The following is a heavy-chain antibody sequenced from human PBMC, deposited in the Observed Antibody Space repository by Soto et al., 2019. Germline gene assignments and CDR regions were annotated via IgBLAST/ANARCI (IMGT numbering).Heavy chain of an antibody. V-gene: IGHV3-7*01. CDR3: GRGLGWLDP. CDR1: GFTFSNYW. J-gene: IGHJ5*02. Sequence: EVQLVESGGGLVQPGGSLRFSCAASGFTFSNYWMSWVRQAPGKGLEWVANIKQDGSEKYYVDSVKGRFTISRDNAKNSLHLEMNSLRAEDTGVYHWGRGLGWLDPWGQGTLVTVSS. CDR2: IKQDGSEK.